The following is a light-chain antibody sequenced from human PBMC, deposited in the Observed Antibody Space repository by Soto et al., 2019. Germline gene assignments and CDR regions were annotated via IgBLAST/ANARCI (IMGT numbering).Light chain of an antibody. CDR3: SSYAGTNNVI. CDR1: ISDVGGYNY. J-gene: IGLJ2*01. V-gene: IGLV2-8*01. CDR2: EVF. Sequence: QSALTQPPSASGSPGQSVAISCTGTISDVGGYNYVSWYQQHPGTAPKLIIYEVFKRPSGVPDRFSGSKSGNTASLTVSGLQAEDEADYCCSSYAGTNNVIFGRGTKLTVL.